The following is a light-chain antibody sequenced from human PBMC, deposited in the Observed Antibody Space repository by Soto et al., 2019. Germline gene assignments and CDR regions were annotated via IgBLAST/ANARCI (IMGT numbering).Light chain of an antibody. CDR3: LHHYNYPLT. CDR2: SAS. J-gene: IGKJ4*01. Sequence: DIQMTQSPSSLSASVGDRVTITCRASQDIRNDLGWYQQKPGKAPKRLIFSASTLDSGVPSRFSGGGFGTEFTLTISSLQPEDFATYYCLHHYNYPLTLGGGNKVEIK. V-gene: IGKV1-17*01. CDR1: QDIRND.